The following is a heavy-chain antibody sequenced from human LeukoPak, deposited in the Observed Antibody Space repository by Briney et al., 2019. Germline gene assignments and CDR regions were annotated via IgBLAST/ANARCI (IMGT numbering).Heavy chain of an antibody. CDR2: VFYGGST. D-gene: IGHD3-10*01. V-gene: IGHV4-31*03. CDR1: GGSISSSGYY. J-gene: IGHJ4*02. CDR3: ARGTYYSSSGSYYNLDQ. Sequence: SEALSLTCTVSGGSISSSGYYWTWIRQHPGKGLEWLGLVFYGGSTYYNPSLKGRFTISLDTSKNQLSLKLSSVTAADTAVYYCARGTYYSSSGSYYNLDQWGQGTLVTVS.